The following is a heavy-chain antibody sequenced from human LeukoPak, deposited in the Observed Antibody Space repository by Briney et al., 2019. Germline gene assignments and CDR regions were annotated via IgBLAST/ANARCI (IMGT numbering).Heavy chain of an antibody. CDR1: GFTFSSYA. J-gene: IGHJ1*01. CDR3: ARDRIAVAGMGAFQH. Sequence: PGGSLRLSCAASGFTFSSYAMHWVRQAPGKGLEWVAGISNDGTNEDHADSVKGRFTVSRDNSKNTLYLQMNSLRAEDTAIYYCARDRIAVAGMGAFQHWGQGTLVTVSS. D-gene: IGHD6-19*01. V-gene: IGHV3-30-3*01. CDR2: ISNDGTNE.